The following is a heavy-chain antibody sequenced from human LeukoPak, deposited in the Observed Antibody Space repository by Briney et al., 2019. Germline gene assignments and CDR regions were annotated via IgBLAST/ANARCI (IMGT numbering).Heavy chain of an antibody. CDR2: IDYDGSST. Sequence: GGSLRLSCTASGFIFSSYWMHWVRQAPGKGLVWVSHIDYDGSSTNYADSVKGRFTISRDNAKNTLYLQMNSLRAEDTAVYYCARDTAATNDAFDIWGQGTMVTVSS. D-gene: IGHD2-2*01. CDR3: ARDTAATNDAFDI. CDR1: GFIFSSYW. J-gene: IGHJ3*02. V-gene: IGHV3-74*01.